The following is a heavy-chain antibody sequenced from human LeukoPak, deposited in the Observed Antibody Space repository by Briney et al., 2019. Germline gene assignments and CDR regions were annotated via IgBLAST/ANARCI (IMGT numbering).Heavy chain of an antibody. Sequence: PGGSLRLSCAASGFTFSNAWMSWVRQAPGKGLEWVGRIRSKANSYATAYAASVKGRFTISRDDSKNTAYLQMNSLKTEDTAVYYCTRHLDTVTTTYYYYYGMDVWGQGTTVTVSS. CDR1: GFTFSNAW. J-gene: IGHJ6*02. D-gene: IGHD4-11*01. V-gene: IGHV3-73*01. CDR2: IRSKANSYAT. CDR3: TRHLDTVTTTYYYYYGMDV.